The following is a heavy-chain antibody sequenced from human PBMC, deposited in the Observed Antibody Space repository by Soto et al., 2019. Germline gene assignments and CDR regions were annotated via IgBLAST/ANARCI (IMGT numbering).Heavy chain of an antibody. Sequence: QVQLVQSGAEVRKPGASVKVSCKSSGYTFNTYYLHWLRQAPGQALEWMGVIHPSGGGTTYAQKFLGRVTVTRDTSTTTVFMELSSLRSDDTAVYYCARGGHIAVVTASFDYWGQGTLVTVSS. V-gene: IGHV1-46*02. D-gene: IGHD2-21*02. CDR3: ARGGHIAVVTASFDY. J-gene: IGHJ4*02. CDR1: GYTFNTYY. CDR2: IHPSGGGT.